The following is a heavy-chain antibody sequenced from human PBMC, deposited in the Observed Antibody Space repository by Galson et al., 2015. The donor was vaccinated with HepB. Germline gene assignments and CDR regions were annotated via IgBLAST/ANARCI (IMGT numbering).Heavy chain of an antibody. CDR2: IIPIFGTA. V-gene: IGHV1-69*13. D-gene: IGHD4-23*01. J-gene: IGHJ2*01. Sequence: SVKVSCKASGGTFSSYAISWVRQAPGQGLEWMGGIIPIFGTANYAQKFQGRVTITADESTSTAYMELSSLRSEDTAVYYCARGRHPIHDYGGQSNWYFDLWGRGTLVTVSS. CDR1: GGTFSSYA. CDR3: ARGRHPIHDYGGQSNWYFDL.